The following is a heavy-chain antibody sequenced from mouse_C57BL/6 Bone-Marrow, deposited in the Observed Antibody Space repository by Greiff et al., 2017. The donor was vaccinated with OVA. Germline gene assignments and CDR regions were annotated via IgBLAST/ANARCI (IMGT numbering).Heavy chain of an antibody. Sequence: QVQLQQSGAELVRPGASVTLSCKASGYTFTDYEMHWVKQTPVHGLEWIGAIDPETGGTAYNQKFKGKAILTADKSSSTAYMELRSLTSEDSAVYYCTRPKYDGSSYDYWGQGTTLTVSA. CDR1: GYTFTDYE. V-gene: IGHV1-15*01. D-gene: IGHD1-1*01. CDR2: IDPETGGT. J-gene: IGHJ2*01. CDR3: TRPKYDGSSYDY.